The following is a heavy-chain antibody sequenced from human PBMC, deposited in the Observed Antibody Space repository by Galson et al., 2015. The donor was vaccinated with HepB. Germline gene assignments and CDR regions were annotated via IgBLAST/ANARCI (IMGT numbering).Heavy chain of an antibody. V-gene: IGHV3-23*01. D-gene: IGHD1-1*01. J-gene: IGHJ4*02. CDR1: GFTFSNYA. CDR3: AKDGIPVQLERRPYFHY. CDR2: VSASGGST. Sequence: SLRLSCAASGFTFSNYAMSWVRQAPGKGLEWVATVSASGGSTFYADSVKGRFTISRDNSKNTLYVQMNRLTDEDTAVYYCAKDGIPVQLERRPYFHYWGQGTLVTV.